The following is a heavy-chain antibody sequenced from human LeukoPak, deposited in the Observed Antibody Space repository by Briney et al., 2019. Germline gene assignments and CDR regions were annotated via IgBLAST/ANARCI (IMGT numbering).Heavy chain of an antibody. CDR1: GFTFSSCA. Sequence: GGSLRLSCAASGFTFSSCAMHWVRQAPGKGLEWVAIISNDGSNKYYADSVKGRFTLSRDKSKYTVYLQMNSLRAEDTAVYYCARDLGLGRGWYGGDYWGQGTLVTVSS. V-gene: IGHV3-30-3*01. CDR3: ARDLGLGRGWYGGDY. J-gene: IGHJ4*02. D-gene: IGHD6-19*01. CDR2: ISNDGSNK.